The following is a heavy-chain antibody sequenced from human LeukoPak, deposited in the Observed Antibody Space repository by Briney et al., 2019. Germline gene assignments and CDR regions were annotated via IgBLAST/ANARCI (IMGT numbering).Heavy chain of an antibody. CDR2: IIPILGIA. CDR3: AAGRGATISYFDY. J-gene: IGHJ4*02. D-gene: IGHD1-26*01. V-gene: IGHV1-69*04. CDR1: GGTFSSYA. Sequence: SVKVSCKASGGTFSSYAISWVRQAPGQGLEWMGRIIPILGIANYAQKFQGRVTITADKSTSTAYMELSSLRSEDTAVYYCAAGRGATISYFDYWGQGTLVTVSS.